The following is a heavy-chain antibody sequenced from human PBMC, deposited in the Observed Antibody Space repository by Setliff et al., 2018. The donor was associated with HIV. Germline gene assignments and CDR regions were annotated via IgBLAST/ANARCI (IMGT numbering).Heavy chain of an antibody. CDR2: INAGNGNT. Sequence: SVKVSCKASGYTFTSYAMHWVRQAPGQGLEWMGWINAGNGNTKYSQKFQGRVTITRDTSASTAYMELSSLRSEDTAVYYCAREGKFRYYYYMDVWGKGTTVTVSS. CDR3: AREGKFRYYYYMDV. V-gene: IGHV1-3*01. J-gene: IGHJ6*03. CDR1: GYTFTSYA. D-gene: IGHD3-10*01.